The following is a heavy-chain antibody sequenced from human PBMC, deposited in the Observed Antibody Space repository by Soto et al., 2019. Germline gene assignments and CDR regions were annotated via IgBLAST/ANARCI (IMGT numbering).Heavy chain of an antibody. CDR3: ARSLGTTVTTVWVEIQH. V-gene: IGHV1-3*01. CDR2: INAGNGNT. J-gene: IGHJ1*01. D-gene: IGHD4-17*01. Sequence: QVQLVQSGAEVKKPGASVKVSCKASGYTFTSYAMHWVRQAPGQRLEWMGWINAGNGNTKYSQKFQGRVTITRDTSASTAYMELSSLRSEDTAVYYCARSLGTTVTTVWVEIQHWGQGTLVTVSS. CDR1: GYTFTSYA.